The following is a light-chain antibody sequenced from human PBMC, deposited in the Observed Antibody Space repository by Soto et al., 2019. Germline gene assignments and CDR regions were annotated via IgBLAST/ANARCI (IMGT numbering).Light chain of an antibody. Sequence: EIQMTQSPSTLSASVGDRVTLTCRASQSISSWLAWYQQKPGKAPKLLIYDASSLESGVPSRFSGSGSGTEFTLTISSLQPDDFATYYCQQCNSYPWTFGQGTKVDLK. V-gene: IGKV1-5*01. J-gene: IGKJ1*01. CDR1: QSISSW. CDR2: DAS. CDR3: QQCNSYPWT.